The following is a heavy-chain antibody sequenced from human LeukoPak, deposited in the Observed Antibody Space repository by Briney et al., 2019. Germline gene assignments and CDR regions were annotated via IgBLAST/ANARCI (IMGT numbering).Heavy chain of an antibody. CDR2: MNPNSGNT. Sequence: ASVKVSCKASGYTFTSYGISWVRQATGQGLEWMGWMNPNSGNTGYAQKFQGRVTMTRNTSISTAYMELSSLRSEDTAVYYCASMPALYYGMDVWGQGTTVTVSS. D-gene: IGHD2-2*01. V-gene: IGHV1-8*02. J-gene: IGHJ6*02. CDR1: GYTFTSYG. CDR3: ASMPALYYGMDV.